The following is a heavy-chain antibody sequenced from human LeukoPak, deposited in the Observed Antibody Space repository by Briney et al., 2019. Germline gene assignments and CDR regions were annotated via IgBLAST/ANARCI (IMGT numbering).Heavy chain of an antibody. D-gene: IGHD3-10*01. Sequence: SETLSLTCSVSGGSINSAGFYWSWLRQHPGKGLEWIGYIYYSGSTYYNPSLKSRLTISLDTSKNQFSLKLRSVTAADTAVYYCAGGELPWFGDLLPYFDCWGQGSLVTVSS. CDR2: IYYSGST. CDR1: GGSINSAGFY. CDR3: AGGELPWFGDLLPYFDC. V-gene: IGHV4-31*02. J-gene: IGHJ4*02.